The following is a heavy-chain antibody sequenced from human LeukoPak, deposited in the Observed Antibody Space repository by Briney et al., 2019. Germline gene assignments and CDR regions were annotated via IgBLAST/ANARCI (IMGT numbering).Heavy chain of an antibody. Sequence: SETLSLTCTVSGGSISSYYWSWIRQPPGKGLEWIGYIYSSGSTNYNPSLKSRVTISVDTSKNQFSLKLSSVTAADTAVYYCARDVRLLDWGQGTLVTVSS. D-gene: IGHD5-12*01. J-gene: IGHJ4*02. V-gene: IGHV4-59*01. CDR1: GGSISSYY. CDR3: ARDVRLLD. CDR2: IYSSGST.